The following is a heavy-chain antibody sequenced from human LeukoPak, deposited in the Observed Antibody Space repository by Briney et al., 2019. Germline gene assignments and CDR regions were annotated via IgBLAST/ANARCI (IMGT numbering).Heavy chain of an antibody. V-gene: IGHV1-2*06. Sequence: ASVKVSCKASGYTFTGYYMHWVRQAPGQGLEWMGRINPNSGGTNYAQKFQGRVTMTRDTSISTAYMELSRLRSDDTAVYYCARPRITIFGVVGDELDPWGQGTLVTVSS. CDR1: GYTFTGYY. J-gene: IGHJ5*02. CDR2: INPNSGGT. D-gene: IGHD3-3*01. CDR3: ARPRITIFGVVGDELDP.